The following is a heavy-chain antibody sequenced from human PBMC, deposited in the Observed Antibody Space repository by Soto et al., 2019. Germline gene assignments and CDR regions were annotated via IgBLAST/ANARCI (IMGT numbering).Heavy chain of an antibody. D-gene: IGHD2-2*01. CDR3: ARDQTRARLGYFDL. V-gene: IGHV3-30-3*01. Sequence: QVQLVESGGGVVQPGRSLRLSCAASGFTFSSYTMHWVRQAPGKGLEWVAVISYDGSTKYYAESVKGRFTISRDNSKNTLYLQMNGLRAEDTAVYYCARDQTRARLGYFDLWGRGTLVTVSS. J-gene: IGHJ2*01. CDR1: GFTFSSYT. CDR2: ISYDGSTK.